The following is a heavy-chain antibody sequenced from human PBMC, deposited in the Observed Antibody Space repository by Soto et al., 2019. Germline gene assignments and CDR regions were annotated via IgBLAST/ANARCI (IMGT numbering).Heavy chain of an antibody. CDR2: IYYIETT. CDR3: ARGYRPKSVIKLWVPGYYSYGMDV. D-gene: IGHD5-18*01. Sequence: PSETLSLTCTVSGASISSGDYYWSWIRQPPGKGLEWIGYIYYIETTYYNPSFKSRVTISVDTAKNQFSLKLSSMTAADTAVYCCARGYRPKSVIKLWVPGYYSYGMDVWGQGTTVTVS. CDR1: GASISSGDYY. J-gene: IGHJ6*02. V-gene: IGHV4-30-4*01.